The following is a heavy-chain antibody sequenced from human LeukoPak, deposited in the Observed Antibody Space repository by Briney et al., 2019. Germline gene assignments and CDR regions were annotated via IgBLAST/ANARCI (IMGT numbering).Heavy chain of an antibody. CDR3: ARTHYLRFLEDYFYYYLDV. V-gene: IGHV4-34*01. J-gene: IGHJ6*03. CDR1: GGSLNGHY. CDR2: GSESGGT. Sequence: SETLSLTCAVYGGSLNGHYWSWIRQPPGKGLEWIGEGSESGGTKFNPSLKSRVTISVDTSKNQFSLELGSVTAADTAVYYCARTHYLRFLEDYFYYYLDVWGKGTTVTVSS. D-gene: IGHD3-3*01.